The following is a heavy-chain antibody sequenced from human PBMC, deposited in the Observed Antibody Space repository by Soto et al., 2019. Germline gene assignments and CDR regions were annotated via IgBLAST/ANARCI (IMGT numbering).Heavy chain of an antibody. CDR1: VLTFSDYY. Sequence: GGSLRLSCAASVLTFSDYYMSWIRQAPGKGLEWVSYISSSGSTIYYADSVKGRFTISRDNAKNSLYLQMNSLRAEDTAVYYCARAPLVVNDAFDIWGQGTMVTVSS. J-gene: IGHJ3*02. CDR2: ISSSGSTI. D-gene: IGHD2-21*01. V-gene: IGHV3-11*01. CDR3: ARAPLVVNDAFDI.